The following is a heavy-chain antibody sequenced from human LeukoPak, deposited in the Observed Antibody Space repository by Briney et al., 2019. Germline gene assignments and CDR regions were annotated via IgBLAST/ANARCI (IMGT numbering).Heavy chain of an antibody. CDR2: IKLDGSEK. CDR1: GFTFSSYW. CDR3: ARDLTLRGYGGIDY. V-gene: IGHV3-7*01. J-gene: IGHJ4*02. D-gene: IGHD4-23*01. Sequence: GGSLRLSCAASGFTFSSYWMSWVRQAPGKGLEWVANIKLDGSEKYYVDSVKGRFTISRDNAKNSLYLQMNSLRAEDTAVYYCARDLTLRGYGGIDYWGQGTLVTVSS.